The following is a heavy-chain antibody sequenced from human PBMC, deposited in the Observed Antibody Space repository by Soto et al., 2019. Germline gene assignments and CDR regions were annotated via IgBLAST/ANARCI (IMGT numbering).Heavy chain of an antibody. CDR1: GYSISSGSY. CDR2: IYHGGTT. D-gene: IGHD6-19*01. V-gene: IGHV4-38-2*02. CDR3: ARVHVMDVAGSTFDY. J-gene: IGHJ4*01. Sequence: ETLSLPCTVSGYSISSGSYLAWFRQPPGKGPEWIASIYHGGTTFYNPSLKSRITISVDTSNNQFSLKLTSVTAADTAVYYCARVHVMDVAGSTFDYWRHGTLVTVPA.